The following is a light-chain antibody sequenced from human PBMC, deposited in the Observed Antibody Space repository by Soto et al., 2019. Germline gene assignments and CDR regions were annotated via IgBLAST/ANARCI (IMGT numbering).Light chain of an antibody. Sequence: QSALTQPASVSGSPGQSFTISCTGTSSDVGAHHSVSWYQQHPAKAPKLIIFDVSNRPSGVSNRFSGSKSGNTASLTISGLHAEDDADYYCSSFTDTGTVMFGGGTKLTVL. CDR1: SSDVGAHHS. V-gene: IGLV2-14*03. J-gene: IGLJ3*02. CDR3: SSFTDTGTVM. CDR2: DVS.